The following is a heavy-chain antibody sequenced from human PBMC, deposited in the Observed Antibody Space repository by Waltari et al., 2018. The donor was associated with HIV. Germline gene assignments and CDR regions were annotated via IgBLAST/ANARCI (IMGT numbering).Heavy chain of an antibody. Sequence: QLQLQEPGPGPAKPSGTLSLTCPVGGRTISSSCYYCGWIRQPPGKGLKWIGSIYYSGSTYYNPSLKSRVTISVDTSKNQFSLKLGSVTAADTAVYYCASRSSGWPYYFDYWGQGTLVTVSS. CDR1: GRTISSSCYY. CDR2: IYYSGST. J-gene: IGHJ4*02. V-gene: IGHV4-39*01. D-gene: IGHD6-19*01. CDR3: ASRSSGWPYYFDY.